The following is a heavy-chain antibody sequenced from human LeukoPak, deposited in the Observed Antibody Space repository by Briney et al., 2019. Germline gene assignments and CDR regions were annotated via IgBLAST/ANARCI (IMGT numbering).Heavy chain of an antibody. CDR3: VRHLSAGRPAFDI. J-gene: IGHJ3*02. Sequence: SETLSLTCTVSGGSINSYYWSRTRQPPGKGLEWIGYIYYSGSTNDNPSLKSRVTISVDTSNNKFSLKLTSLTAADTAVYYCVRHLSAGRPAFDIWGQGTMVTVSS. D-gene: IGHD2-15*01. V-gene: IGHV4-59*08. CDR2: IYYSGST. CDR1: GGSINSYY.